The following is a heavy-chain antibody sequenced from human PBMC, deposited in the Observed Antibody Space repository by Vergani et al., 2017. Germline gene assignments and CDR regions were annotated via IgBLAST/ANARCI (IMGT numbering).Heavy chain of an antibody. D-gene: IGHD2-21*01. J-gene: IGHJ4*02. CDR1: ESSFISNE. Sequence: EVMLVQSGAEVKKPGESLKISCKYSESSFISNEIAWVRQMSGKGLQWMGNINPIDSKIAYSPSFQGQAIMSLDKSITTPYLQWRSLKASDTAIYYCTRHVPCGDGACLHFDHWGQGTQVTVSS. CDR3: TRHVPCGDGACLHFDH. V-gene: IGHV5-51*01. CDR2: INPIDSKI.